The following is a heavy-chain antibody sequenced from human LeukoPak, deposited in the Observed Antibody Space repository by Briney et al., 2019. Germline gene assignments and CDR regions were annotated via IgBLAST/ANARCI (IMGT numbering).Heavy chain of an antibody. D-gene: IGHD3-22*01. CDR3: ARALKYYYDSSGSHIGGFDY. J-gene: IGHJ4*02. CDR1: GYTFTSNG. V-gene: IGHV1-18*01. Sequence: ASVKVSCKASGYTFTSNGISWVRQAPGQGLEWMGWISAYNGNTNYAQKFQGRVTITADESTSTAYMELSSLRSEDTAVYYCARALKYYYDSSGSHIGGFDYWGQGTLVTVSS. CDR2: ISAYNGNT.